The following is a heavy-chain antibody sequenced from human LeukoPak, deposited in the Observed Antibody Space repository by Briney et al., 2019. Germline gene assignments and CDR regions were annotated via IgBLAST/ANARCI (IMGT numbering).Heavy chain of an antibody. CDR2: IYAGVGT. V-gene: IGHV4-59*01. CDR1: GGSISTYY. CDR3: ARGNSDAFDI. Sequence: PSETLSLTRTVSGGSISTYYWTWIRQPPGKGLEWIGYIYAGVGTNYNPSLKSRVTVSVDAPKNQFSLKLSSVTAADTAVYYCARGNSDAFDIWGQGTTVTVSS. J-gene: IGHJ3*02. D-gene: IGHD2/OR15-2a*01.